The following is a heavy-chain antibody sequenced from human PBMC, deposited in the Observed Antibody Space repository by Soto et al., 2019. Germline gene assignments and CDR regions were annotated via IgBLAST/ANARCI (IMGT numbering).Heavy chain of an antibody. CDR3: ARDRPGVRGVINAFDI. J-gene: IGHJ3*02. CDR2: IYSGGTT. V-gene: IGHV3-53*04. Sequence: EVQLVESGGGLVQPGGSLRLSCAASGFTVSSNYMSWVRQALGKGLEWVSVIYSGGTTYYADSVKGRFTISRHNSKNTLYLQMNSLRAEDTAVYYCARDRPGVRGVINAFDIWGQGTMVTVSS. CDR1: GFTVSSNY. D-gene: IGHD3-10*01.